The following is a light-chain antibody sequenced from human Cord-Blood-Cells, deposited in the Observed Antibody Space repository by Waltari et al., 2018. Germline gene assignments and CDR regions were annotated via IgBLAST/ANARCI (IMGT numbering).Light chain of an antibody. CDR2: EAS. CDR3: QQFNSYPLT. V-gene: IGKV1-13*02. Sequence: AIQLTQSSSSLSASVGHRVTITCRASQGISSALACYQQKPGKAPKLLIYEASSLESGVPSRFSGSGSGIDFTLTISSLQPEDCATYYCQQFNSYPLTFGGGTKVEIK. CDR1: QGISSA. J-gene: IGKJ4*01.